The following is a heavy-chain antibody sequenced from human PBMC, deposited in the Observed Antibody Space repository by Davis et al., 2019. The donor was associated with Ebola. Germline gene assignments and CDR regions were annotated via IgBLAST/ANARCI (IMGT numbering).Heavy chain of an antibody. D-gene: IGHD3-22*01. CDR3: ARGVYYDSSGYYGY. CDR2: KSAYNGNT. J-gene: IGHJ4*02. Sequence: AASVKVSCKASGYTFTSYGISWARQAPGQGLEWMGWKSAYNGNTNYAQKLQGRVTMTTDTSTSTAYMELRSLRSDDTAVYYCARGVYYDSSGYYGYWGQGTLVTVSS. V-gene: IGHV1-18*01. CDR1: GYTFTSYG.